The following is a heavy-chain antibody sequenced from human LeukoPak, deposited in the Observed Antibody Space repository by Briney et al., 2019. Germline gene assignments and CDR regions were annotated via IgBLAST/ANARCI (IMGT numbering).Heavy chain of an antibody. D-gene: IGHD3-10*01. Sequence: SETLSLTCTISGDSNSGYCWSWFRQPPGKGLEWIGYIYYTGSTSQNPSLKGRVTMSADTSKSQFSLKLRSVTAADTAVYYCARGVLWFGELLYYMDVWGKGTTVTVSS. CDR1: GDSNSGYC. CDR2: IYYTGST. CDR3: ARGVLWFGELLYYMDV. V-gene: IGHV4-59*01. J-gene: IGHJ6*03.